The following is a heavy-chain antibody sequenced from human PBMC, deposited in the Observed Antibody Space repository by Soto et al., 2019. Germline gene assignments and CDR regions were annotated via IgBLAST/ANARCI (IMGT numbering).Heavy chain of an antibody. CDR2: IIPIFGTA. CDR3: ARVGELHDYYYGMDV. J-gene: IGHJ6*02. D-gene: IGHD1-7*01. CDR1: GGTFSSYA. V-gene: IGHV1-69*13. Sequence: ASVKVSCKASGGTFSSYAISWVRQAHGQGLEWMGGIIPIFGTANYAQKFQGRVTITADESTSTAYVELSSLRSEDTAVYYCARVGELHDYYYGMDVWGQGTTVTVSS.